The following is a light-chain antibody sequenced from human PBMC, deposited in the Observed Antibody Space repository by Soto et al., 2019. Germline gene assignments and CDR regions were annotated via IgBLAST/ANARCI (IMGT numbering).Light chain of an antibody. CDR2: GAS. CDR3: QQSSGGPPFT. Sequence: DIQMTQSPSSLSASVGDRVTIACRASQSINIFLNWYQQKPGKAPKLLIYGASSLQSGVPSRFSAAGSGTDVNLSITSLQPEDFGTYYCQQSSGGPPFTFGPGTTVDIK. V-gene: IGKV1-39*01. J-gene: IGKJ3*01. CDR1: QSINIF.